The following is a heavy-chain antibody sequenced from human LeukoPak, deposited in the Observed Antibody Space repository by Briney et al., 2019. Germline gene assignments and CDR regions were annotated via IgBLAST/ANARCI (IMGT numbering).Heavy chain of an antibody. Sequence: ASVKVSCKASGYTFTDYYIHWLRQAPGRGLEWMGWINPDSGGTNYAKKFQGRVTMTRDTSLRTAYMELSRLRSDDTAVYYCARVLGGGYDPGLGPPGAYYCDYWGQGTLVTVSS. J-gene: IGHJ4*02. CDR3: ARVLGGGYDPGLGPPGAYYCDY. V-gene: IGHV1-2*02. CDR1: GYTFTDYY. CDR2: INPDSGGT. D-gene: IGHD5-12*01.